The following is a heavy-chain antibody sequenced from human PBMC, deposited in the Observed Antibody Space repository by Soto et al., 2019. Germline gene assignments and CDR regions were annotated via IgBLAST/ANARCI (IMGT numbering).Heavy chain of an antibody. Sequence: QVQLVESGGGVVQPGTSLRVSCVGSGFTFRRYVMHWVRQAPGKGLEWVALTSYDGSDKYYDDSVRGRFTISRDNSRNTVDLQMDSMRLEDTALYYSARWGTTGGLDVWGQGTVVSVSS. D-gene: IGHD3-16*01. CDR1: GFTFRRYV. V-gene: IGHV3-30*19. CDR3: ARWGTTGGLDV. CDR2: TSYDGSDK. J-gene: IGHJ1*01.